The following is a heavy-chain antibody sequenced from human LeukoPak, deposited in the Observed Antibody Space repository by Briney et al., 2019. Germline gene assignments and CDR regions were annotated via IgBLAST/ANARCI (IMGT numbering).Heavy chain of an antibody. CDR1: GFTFNNYA. CDR3: ARYGVFGDTPRGHFDY. D-gene: IGHD3-10*02. CDR2: ISGSGGRT. Sequence: GGSLRLSCAASGFTFNNYAMTWVRQAPGKGLEWVSAISGSGGRTYYADSVKALFTISRDKSKNALYLQLNSLRAEDTAVYYCARYGVFGDTPRGHFDYWGQGTLVTVSA. V-gene: IGHV3-23*01. J-gene: IGHJ4*02.